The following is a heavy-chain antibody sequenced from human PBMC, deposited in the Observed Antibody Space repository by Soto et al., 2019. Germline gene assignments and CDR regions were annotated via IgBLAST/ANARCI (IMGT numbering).Heavy chain of an antibody. CDR3: AKFGMATTKRSPPYYIDY. CDR2: ISGSGGGT. D-gene: IGHD1-1*01. J-gene: IGHJ4*02. V-gene: IGHV3-23*01. Sequence: GGSLRLSCAASGFTFSSYAMSWVRQAPGKGLEWVSSISGSGGGTYYADSVKGRFTFSRDNSKNTLYLQMNSLRAEDTAVYYCAKFGMATTKRSPPYYIDYWGQGALVTVSS. CDR1: GFTFSSYA.